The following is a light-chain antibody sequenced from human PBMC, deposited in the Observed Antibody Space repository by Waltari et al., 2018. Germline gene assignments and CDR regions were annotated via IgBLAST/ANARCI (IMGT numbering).Light chain of an antibody. CDR3: QQYATSPRT. CDR2: GAS. Sequence: EIVLVQSPDTLSLSPGDRATLSCRASQSVISNSLAWYQQRPGQAPRPLIYGASNRATGIPDRFSGSGSGTDFSLTISGLEPEDFAVFYCQQYATSPRTFGGGTRVDIK. J-gene: IGKJ4*01. V-gene: IGKV3-20*01. CDR1: QSVISNS.